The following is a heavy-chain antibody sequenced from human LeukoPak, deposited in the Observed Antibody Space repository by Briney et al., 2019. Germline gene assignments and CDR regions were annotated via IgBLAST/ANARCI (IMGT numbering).Heavy chain of an antibody. V-gene: IGHV1-2*02. J-gene: IGHJ4*02. CDR2: INPNSGGT. Sequence: ASVKVSCKASGYTFTGYYIHWVRQAPGQGLEWMGWINPNSGGTNYAQNFLGRATMTRDTSISTAYMELSRLRSDDTALYYCAAEAMGSISLVRGVMDYWGQGTLVTVSS. D-gene: IGHD3-10*01. CDR1: GYTFTGYY. CDR3: AAEAMGSISLVRGVMDY.